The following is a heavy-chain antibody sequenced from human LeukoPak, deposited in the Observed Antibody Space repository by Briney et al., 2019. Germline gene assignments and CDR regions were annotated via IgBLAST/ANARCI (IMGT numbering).Heavy chain of an antibody. V-gene: IGHV4-39*02. J-gene: IGHJ6*03. CDR3: ARAPRTSFYCSGGSCYSGLVYMDV. CDR2: IYYSGST. D-gene: IGHD2-15*01. CDR1: GGSISSSSYY. Sequence: PSETLSLTCTVSGGSISSSSYYWGWIRQPPGNGLEWIGSIYYSGSTYYNPSLKSRVTIAVDTSKNHFSLKLSSVTAADTAVYYCARAPRTSFYCSGGSCYSGLVYMDVWGKGTTVTVSS.